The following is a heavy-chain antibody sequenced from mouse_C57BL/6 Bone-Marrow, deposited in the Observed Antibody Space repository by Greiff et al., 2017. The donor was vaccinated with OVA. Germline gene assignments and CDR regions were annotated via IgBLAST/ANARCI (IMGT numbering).Heavy chain of an antibody. D-gene: IGHD2-4*01. CDR3: ARRDYDPYYAMDY. J-gene: IGHJ4*01. Sequence: QVQLKQPGAELVKPGASVKMSCKASGYTFTSYWITWVKQRPGQGLEWIGDIYPGSGSTNYNEKFKSKATLTVDTSSSTAYMQLSSLTSEDSAVYYCARRDYDPYYAMDYWGQGTSVTVSS. V-gene: IGHV1-55*01. CDR2: IYPGSGST. CDR1: GYTFTSYW.